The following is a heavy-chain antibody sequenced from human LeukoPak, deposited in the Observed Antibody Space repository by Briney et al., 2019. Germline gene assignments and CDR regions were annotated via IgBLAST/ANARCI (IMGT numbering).Heavy chain of an antibody. CDR1: GGSISSYY. D-gene: IGHD3-22*01. Sequence: PSETLSLTCTVSGGSISSYYWSWIRQSVGKGLEWIGRVYTSGSTNYNPSLKSRVTMSVDTSKNQFSLKLNSVTAADTAVYYCARGSQNYYDTSGSYFDYWGQGTLVTVSS. CDR3: ARGSQNYYDTSGSYFDY. J-gene: IGHJ4*02. V-gene: IGHV4-4*07. CDR2: VYTSGST.